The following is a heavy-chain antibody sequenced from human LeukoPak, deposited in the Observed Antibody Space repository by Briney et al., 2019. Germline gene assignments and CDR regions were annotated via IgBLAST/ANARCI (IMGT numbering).Heavy chain of an antibody. D-gene: IGHD3-3*02. V-gene: IGHV3-23*01. Sequence: GGSLRLSCAASGFNFSSYAMSWVRQAPGKGQEWVSAISGNGGSTYYADPVKGRFTISRDNSKNTLYLQMNSLRAEDTAVDYCAKGISYYWFDAWGQGTLVTVSS. CDR3: AKGISYYWFDA. J-gene: IGHJ5*02. CDR1: GFNFSSYA. CDR2: ISGNGGST.